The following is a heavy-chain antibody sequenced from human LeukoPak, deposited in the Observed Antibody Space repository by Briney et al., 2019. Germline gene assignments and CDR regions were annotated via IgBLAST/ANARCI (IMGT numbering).Heavy chain of an antibody. V-gene: IGHV3-74*03. J-gene: IGHJ4*02. Sequence: GGSLRLSCVASGFTFSSYWMHWVRHAPGKGLVWVSRINSDGSSTKCADSVKGRFTISRDNAKNTLYLQMNSLRAEDTAVYYCAALDHGHDYWGQGTLVTVSS. CDR2: INSDGSST. CDR3: AALDHGHDY. CDR1: GFTFSSYW.